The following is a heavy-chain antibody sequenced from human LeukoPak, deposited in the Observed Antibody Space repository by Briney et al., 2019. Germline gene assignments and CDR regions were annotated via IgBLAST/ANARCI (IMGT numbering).Heavy chain of an antibody. CDR3: ARWFGDSDAFDI. Sequence: GGSLRLSCAASGFTFSSYSMNWVRQAPGKGLEWVSSISSSSSYIYYADSVKGRFTISRDNAKNSLYLQMNSLRAEDTAVYYCARWFGDSDAFDIWGQGTMVTVSS. V-gene: IGHV3-21*01. CDR1: GFTFSSYS. J-gene: IGHJ3*02. CDR2: ISSSSSYI. D-gene: IGHD3-10*01.